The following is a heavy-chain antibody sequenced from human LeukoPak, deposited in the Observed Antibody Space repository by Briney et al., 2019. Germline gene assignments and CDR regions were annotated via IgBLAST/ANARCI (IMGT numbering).Heavy chain of an antibody. CDR2: INPNSGGT. CDR1: GYTFTRYY. Sequence: ASVKVSCKASGYTFTRYYMHWVRQAPGQGLEWMGWINPNSGGTNYAQKFQGRVTMTRDTSISTAYMELSRLRSDDTAVYYCARAGSRTMVRGVIILSYYYYMDVWGKGTTVTISS. V-gene: IGHV1-2*02. J-gene: IGHJ6*03. CDR3: ARAGSRTMVRGVIILSYYYYMDV. D-gene: IGHD3-10*01.